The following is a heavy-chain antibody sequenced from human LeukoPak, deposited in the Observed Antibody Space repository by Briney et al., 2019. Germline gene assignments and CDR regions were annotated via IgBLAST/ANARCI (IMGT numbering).Heavy chain of an antibody. J-gene: IGHJ4*02. V-gene: IGHV1-46*01. CDR2: INPSGGST. CDR3: ARVYISDSSDYYYGFDY. Sequence: ASVKVSCKASGYTFTSHYMHWVRQAPGQWLEWMGIINPSGGSTSYAQKFQGRVTMTRDTSTSTVHMELSSLRSEDTAVYYCARVYISDSSDYYYGFDYWGQGTLVTVSS. D-gene: IGHD3-22*01. CDR1: GYTFTSHY.